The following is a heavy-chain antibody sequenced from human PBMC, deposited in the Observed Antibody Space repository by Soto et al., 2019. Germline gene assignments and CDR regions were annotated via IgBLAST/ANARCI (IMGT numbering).Heavy chain of an antibody. J-gene: IGHJ5*02. D-gene: IGHD3-9*01. Sequence: PSETLSLTCTVSGGSISSSSYYWGWIRQPPGKGLEWIGSIYYSGSTYYNPSLKSRVTISVDTSKNQFSLKLSSVTAADTAVYYCARCRYLNWFDPWGQGTLVTVSS. CDR2: IYYSGST. V-gene: IGHV4-39*01. CDR1: GGSISSSSYY. CDR3: ARCRYLNWFDP.